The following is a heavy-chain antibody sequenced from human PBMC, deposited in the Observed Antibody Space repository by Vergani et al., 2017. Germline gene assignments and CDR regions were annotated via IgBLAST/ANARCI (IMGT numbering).Heavy chain of an antibody. CDR2: ISGSGGST. CDR1: GFTVSSNY. V-gene: IGHV3-23*04. Sequence: VQLVESGGGLVQPGGSLRLSCAASGFTVSSNYMSWVRQAPGKGLEWVSAISGSGGSTYYADSVKGRFTISRDNAKNTLYLQMNSLRAEDTAVYYCAKDWIKWELIWDDYWGQGTLVTVSS. J-gene: IGHJ4*02. CDR3: AKDWIKWELIWDDY. D-gene: IGHD1-26*01.